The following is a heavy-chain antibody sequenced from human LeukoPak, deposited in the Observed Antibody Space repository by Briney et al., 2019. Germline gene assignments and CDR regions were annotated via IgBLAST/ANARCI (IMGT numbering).Heavy chain of an antibody. CDR3: ATVHDSSLDY. CDR2: IKQDGSEK. D-gene: IGHD1-1*01. CDR1: GFSFTNYA. Sequence: GGSLRLSCAASGFSFTNYAMHWVRQAPGKGLEWVANIKQDGSEKYYVDSVKGRFTISRDNAKNSLYLQMNSLRAEDTAVYYCATVHDSSLDYWGQGTLVTVSS. J-gene: IGHJ4*02. V-gene: IGHV3-7*01.